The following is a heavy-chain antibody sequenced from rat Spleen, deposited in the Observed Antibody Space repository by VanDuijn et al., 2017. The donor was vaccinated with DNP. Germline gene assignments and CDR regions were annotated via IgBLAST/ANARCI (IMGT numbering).Heavy chain of an antibody. J-gene: IGHJ3*01. Sequence: EVQLVESGGDLVQPGKSLKLSCVASGFTFNDYWMTWIRQVPGKGLEWVATIFYDGSRTYYRDSVKGRFTISRDNAKSTLYLQMDSLRSEDTATYYCARGNLAYWGQGTLVTVSS. CDR1: GFTFNDYW. CDR2: IFYDGSRT. V-gene: IGHV5-31*01. CDR3: ARGNLAY.